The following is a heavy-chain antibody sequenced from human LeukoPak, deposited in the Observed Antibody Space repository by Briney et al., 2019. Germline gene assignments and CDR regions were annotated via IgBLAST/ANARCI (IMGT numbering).Heavy chain of an antibody. D-gene: IGHD5-12*01. CDR1: GGSFSGYY. Sequence: SETLSLTCAVYGGSFSGYYWSWIRQPPGKGLEWIGEINHSGSTNYNPSLKSRVTISVDTSKNQFSLKLSSVTAADTAVYYCAAYGGYVGYFDYWGQGTLVTVSS. CDR3: AAYGGYVGYFDY. V-gene: IGHV4-34*01. CDR2: INHSGST. J-gene: IGHJ4*02.